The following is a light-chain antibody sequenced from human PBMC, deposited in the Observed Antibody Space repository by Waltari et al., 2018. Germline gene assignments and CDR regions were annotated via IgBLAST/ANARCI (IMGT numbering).Light chain of an antibody. CDR1: QSVLYSSHNKNY. CDR3: QQYYSAPYT. V-gene: IGKV4-1*01. J-gene: IGKJ2*01. Sequence: DIVMTQSPDSLAVALGERATINCKSSQSVLYSSHNKNYLTWYQQKPGQPPKLLIYWASPRESGVPDRFSGSASGTDFTLTISSLQAEDVAVYYCQQYYSAPYTFGQGTKLEIK. CDR2: WAS.